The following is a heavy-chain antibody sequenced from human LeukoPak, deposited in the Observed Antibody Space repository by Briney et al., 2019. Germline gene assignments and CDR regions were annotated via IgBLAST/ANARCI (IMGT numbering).Heavy chain of an antibody. V-gene: IGHV3-64*02. J-gene: IGHJ4*02. CDR1: GAAFSILA. CDR2: IGGDGAIT. CDR3: ATGYNYYYDY. D-gene: IGHD5-18*01. Sequence: GGSLRLSCAVSGAAFSILAMHWVRQCPGKGLEFVSAIGGDGAITHYADSVRGRFTISRDNSKNTVHLQMGSLRPEDMAVYYCATGYNYYYDYWGQGTLVSVSS.